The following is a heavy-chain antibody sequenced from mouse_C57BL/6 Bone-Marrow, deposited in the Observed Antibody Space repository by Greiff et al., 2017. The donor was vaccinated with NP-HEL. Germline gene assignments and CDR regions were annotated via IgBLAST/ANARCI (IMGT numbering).Heavy chain of an antibody. CDR1: GYSITSGYY. CDR2: IPYDGSN. D-gene: IGHD1-1*01. V-gene: IGHV3-6*01. CDR3: ARDRYYGSSYLGV. J-gene: IGHJ1*03. Sequence: EVKLVESGPGLVKPSQSLSLSCSVTGYSITSGYYWNWIRQFPGNNLEWMGYIPYDGSNNYNPSFKNRISITRDTSKNQFFLKLNSVTTEDTATYYCARDRYYGSSYLGVGGTGTTVTVSP.